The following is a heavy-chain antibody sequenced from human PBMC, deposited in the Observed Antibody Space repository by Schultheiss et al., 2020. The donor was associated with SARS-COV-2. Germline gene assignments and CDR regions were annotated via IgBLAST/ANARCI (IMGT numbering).Heavy chain of an antibody. CDR3: AIMGGSYMIDY. CDR2: INHSGST. Sequence: SETLSLTCAVYGGSFSGYYWSWIRQPPGKGLEWIGEINHSGSTNYNPSLKSRVTISVDTSKNQFSLKLSSVTAADTAVYYCAIMGGSYMIDYWGQGTLVTVSS. CDR1: GGSFSGYY. D-gene: IGHD1-26*01. V-gene: IGHV4-34*01. J-gene: IGHJ4*02.